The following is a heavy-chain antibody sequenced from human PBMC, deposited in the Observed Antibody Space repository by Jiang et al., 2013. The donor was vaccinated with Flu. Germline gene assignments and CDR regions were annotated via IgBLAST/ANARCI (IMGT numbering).Heavy chain of an antibody. CDR3: ARDQGDSSSWLWYFDL. J-gene: IGHJ2*01. D-gene: IGHD6-13*01. V-gene: IGHV3-30-3*01. Sequence: GGVVQPGRSLRLSCAASGFTFSSYAMHWVRQAPGKGLEWVAVISYDGSNKYYADSVKGRFTISRDNSKNTLYLQMNSLRAEDTAVYYCARDQGDSSSWLWYFDLWGRGTLVTVSS. CDR1: GFTFSSYA. CDR2: ISYDGSNK.